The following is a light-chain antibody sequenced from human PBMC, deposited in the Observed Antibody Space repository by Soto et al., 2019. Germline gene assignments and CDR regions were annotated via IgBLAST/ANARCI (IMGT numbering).Light chain of an antibody. CDR1: SSDIGAYKY. Sequence: QSALTQPASVSGSPGQSITISCTGTSSDIGAYKYVSWYQQYPGKAPKLIIYEVSNRPSGVSNRFSGSKSGNTASLTISGLQAEDEADYYCSSYTSSSTLGFGGGTKLTVL. CDR2: EVS. J-gene: IGLJ2*01. CDR3: SSYTSSSTLG. V-gene: IGLV2-14*01.